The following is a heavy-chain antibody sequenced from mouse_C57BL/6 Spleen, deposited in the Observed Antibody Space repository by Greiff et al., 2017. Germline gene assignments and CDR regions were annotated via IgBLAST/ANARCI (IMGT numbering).Heavy chain of an antibody. D-gene: IGHD2-4*01. CDR3: ARAPDDYDYAMDY. Sequence: EVQLQQSGPELVKPGASVKIPCKASGYTFTDYNMDWVKQSHGKSLEWIGDINPNNGGTIYNQKFKGKATLTVNKSSRTAYMELRSLTSEDTAVYYCARAPDDYDYAMDYWGQGTSVTVSS. J-gene: IGHJ4*01. CDR2: INPNNGGT. CDR1: GYTFTDYN. V-gene: IGHV1-18*01.